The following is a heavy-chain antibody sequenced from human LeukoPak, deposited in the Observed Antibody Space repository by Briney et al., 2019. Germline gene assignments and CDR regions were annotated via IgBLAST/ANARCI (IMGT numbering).Heavy chain of an antibody. CDR2: ISSSSSTI. CDR3: ARGTYSSSWYEGQFDY. V-gene: IGHV3-11*04. D-gene: IGHD6-13*01. Sequence: PGGSLRLSCAASGFTFSDYYMSWIRQAPGKGLEWVSYISSSSSTIYYADSVKGRFTISRDNAKNSLYLQMNSLRAEDTAVYYCARGTYSSSWYEGQFDYWGQGTLVTVSS. CDR1: GFTFSDYY. J-gene: IGHJ4*02.